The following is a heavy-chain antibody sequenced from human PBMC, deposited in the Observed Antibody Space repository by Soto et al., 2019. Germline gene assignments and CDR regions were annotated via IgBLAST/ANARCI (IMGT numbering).Heavy chain of an antibody. CDR3: ARDGYSSVFLAYCGGECYTYYFDY. CDR1: GFTFSSYA. CDR2: ISYDGSNK. V-gene: IGHV3-30-3*01. D-gene: IGHD2-21*01. Sequence: GGSLRLSCAASGFTFSSYAMHWVRQAPGKGLEWVAVISYDGSNKYYADSVKGRFTISRDNSKNTLYLQMNSLRAEDTAVYYCARDGYSSVFLAYCGGECYTYYFDYWGQGTLVSV. J-gene: IGHJ4*02.